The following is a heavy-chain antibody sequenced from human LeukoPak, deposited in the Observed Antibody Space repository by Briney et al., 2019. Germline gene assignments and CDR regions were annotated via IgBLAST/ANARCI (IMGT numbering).Heavy chain of an antibody. CDR2: INHSGST. Sequence: SETLSLTCAVYGGSFSGYYWSWIRQPPGKGLEWIGEINHSGSTNYNPSLKSRVTISVDTSKNRFSLRLTSVTAADTAVYYCARQTGSGLFILPGGQGTLVTVSS. D-gene: IGHD3/OR15-3a*01. CDR3: ARQTGSGLFILP. J-gene: IGHJ4*02. V-gene: IGHV4-34*01. CDR1: GGSFSGYY.